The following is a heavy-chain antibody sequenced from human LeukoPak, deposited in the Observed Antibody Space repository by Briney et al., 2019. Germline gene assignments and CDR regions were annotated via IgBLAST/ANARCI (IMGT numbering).Heavy chain of an antibody. CDR1: GFTFSSYA. D-gene: IGHD3-3*01. CDR3: AKNDYDFWSGYTPFDY. J-gene: IGHJ4*02. V-gene: IGHV3-23*01. CDR2: ISGSGGST. Sequence: PGGSLRLSCAASGFTFSSYAMSWVRQAPGKGLEWVSAISGSGGSTYYADSVKGRFTISRDNSKNTLYLQMNSLRAEDTAVYYCAKNDYDFWSGYTPFDYWGQGTLVTVSS.